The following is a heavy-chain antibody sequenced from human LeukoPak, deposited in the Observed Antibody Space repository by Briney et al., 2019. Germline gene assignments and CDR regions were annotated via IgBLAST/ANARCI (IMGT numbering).Heavy chain of an antibody. D-gene: IGHD3-16*01. V-gene: IGHV4-34*01. CDR2: INHSGST. CDR1: GGYFSGYY. J-gene: IGHJ6*03. Sequence: SETLSLTCAVYGGYFSGYYWSWIRQPPGKGLEWIGEINHSGSTNYNPSLKSRVTISVDTSKNQFSLKLRSVNAADTAVYYCARWGTDLWVPGVSYYYMDVWGKGTTVTVSS. CDR3: ARWGTDLWVPGVSYYYMDV.